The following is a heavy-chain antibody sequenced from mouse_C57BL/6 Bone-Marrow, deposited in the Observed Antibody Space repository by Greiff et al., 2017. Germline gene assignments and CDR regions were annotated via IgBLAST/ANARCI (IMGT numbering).Heavy chain of an antibody. D-gene: IGHD2-1*01. CDR3: AHGNYFYWYFAV. Sequence: QVQLQQSGAELVKPGASVKLSCKASGYTFTSYWMHWVKQRPGRGLEWIGRIGPNSGGTKYNEKFKSKATLTVDKPSSTAYMQLSSLTSEDSAVYYGAHGNYFYWYFAVWGTGTTVTVSS. J-gene: IGHJ1*03. CDR1: GYTFTSYW. CDR2: IGPNSGGT. V-gene: IGHV1-72*01.